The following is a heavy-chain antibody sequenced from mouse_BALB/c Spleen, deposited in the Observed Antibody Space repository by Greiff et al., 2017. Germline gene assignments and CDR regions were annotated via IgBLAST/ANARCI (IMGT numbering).Heavy chain of an antibody. CDR1: GDSITSGY. V-gene: IGHV3-8*02. CDR2: ISYSGST. CDR3: AREGDGYVAWFAY. J-gene: IGHJ3*01. D-gene: IGHD2-2*01. Sequence: VQLKESGPSLVKPSQTLSLTCSVTGDSITSGYWNWIRKFPGNKLEYMGYISYSGSTYYNPSLKSRISITRDTSKNQYYLQLNSVTTEDTATYYCAREGDGYVAWFAYWGQGTLVTVSA.